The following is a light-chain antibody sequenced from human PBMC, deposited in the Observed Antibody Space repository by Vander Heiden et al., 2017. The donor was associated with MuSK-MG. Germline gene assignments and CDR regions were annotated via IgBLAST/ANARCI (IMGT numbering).Light chain of an antibody. CDR2: SNR. J-gene: IGLJ1*01. CDR3: AAWDDSLSGYV. Sequence: QSVLTQPPSASGTPGQRVAISCSGSSSNIGTYTVEWYQQLPGTSPKLLIYSNRQRPSGVPDRFSGSKSGTSASLVISGLQSEDEGDYFCAAWDDSLSGYVFGTGTKL. CDR1: SSNIGTYT. V-gene: IGLV1-44*01.